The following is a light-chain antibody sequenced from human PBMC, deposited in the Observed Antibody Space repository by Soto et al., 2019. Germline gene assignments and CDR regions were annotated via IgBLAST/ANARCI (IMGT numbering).Light chain of an antibody. CDR1: ESITSY. Sequence: DIQMTQSPLSLSASVGDRVTITCRASESITSYLNWYQQKPGKAPKLLIYAASSLHTGVPSRFSGSGFGTDFTVTISSLQPEDFATYFCQETYSSLTFGGGTKVDI. CDR3: QETYSSLT. CDR2: AAS. J-gene: IGKJ4*01. V-gene: IGKV1-39*01.